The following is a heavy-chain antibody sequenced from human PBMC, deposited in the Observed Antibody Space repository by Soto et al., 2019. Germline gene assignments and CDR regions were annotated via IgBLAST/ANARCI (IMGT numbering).Heavy chain of an antibody. J-gene: IGHJ3*02. CDR3: TTAGDRRLGPFYDYIWGGYRYPAFDI. Sequence: GGSLRLSCAASGFTFSNAWMSWVRQAPGKGLKWVGRIKSKTDGGTTDYAAPVKGRFTISRDDSKNTLYLQMNSLKTEDTAVYYCTTAGDRRLGPFYDYIWGGYRYPAFDIWGQGTMVTVSS. V-gene: IGHV3-15*01. CDR2: IKSKTDGGTT. D-gene: IGHD3-16*02. CDR1: GFTFSNAW.